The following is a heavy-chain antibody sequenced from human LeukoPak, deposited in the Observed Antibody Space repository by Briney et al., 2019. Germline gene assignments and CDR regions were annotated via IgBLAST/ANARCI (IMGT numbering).Heavy chain of an antibody. CDR3: ASARGSNYGSLGD. CDR1: GFTFSNYG. Sequence: PGGSLRLSCAASGFTFSNYGMHWVRQAPGQGLEWVSGISEGGANTYYADSVKGRFTIPRDNSKNMLYLQMNSLRAEDTAVYYCASARGSNYGSLGDWGQGTLVTVSS. CDR2: ISEGGANT. D-gene: IGHD5-18*01. V-gene: IGHV3-23*01. J-gene: IGHJ4*02.